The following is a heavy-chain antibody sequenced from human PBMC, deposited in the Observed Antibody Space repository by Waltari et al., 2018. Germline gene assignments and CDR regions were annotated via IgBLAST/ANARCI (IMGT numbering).Heavy chain of an antibody. J-gene: IGHJ4*02. V-gene: IGHV3-21*02. CDR1: GFMFESYT. CDR2: ISAYSGYK. CDR3: ATPHDYGDYVFDY. Sequence: EVELLESGGGQVKPGESLRLSCVGSGFMFESYTMTWVRQAPGKGLEWFASISAYSGYKYYADSVEGRFTVSRDNGQKSLFLQMSRLTAADTGVYYCATPHDYGDYVFDYWGRGTLVTVSS. D-gene: IGHD4-17*01.